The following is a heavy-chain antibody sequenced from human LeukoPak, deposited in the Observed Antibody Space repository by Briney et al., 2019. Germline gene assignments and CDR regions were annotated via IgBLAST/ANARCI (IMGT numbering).Heavy chain of an antibody. J-gene: IGHJ4*02. Sequence: PGRSLRLSCAASGFTFSSYGMHWVRQAPGKGLEWVAVLWYDGSKKFYADSVKGRFTISRDNSMNTLYLQMNSLRAEDTAVYHCARDRLGGSGSYYTDYWGQGTLVTVSS. CDR1: GFTFSSYG. CDR2: LWYDGSKK. D-gene: IGHD3-10*01. V-gene: IGHV3-33*01. CDR3: ARDRLGGSGSYYTDY.